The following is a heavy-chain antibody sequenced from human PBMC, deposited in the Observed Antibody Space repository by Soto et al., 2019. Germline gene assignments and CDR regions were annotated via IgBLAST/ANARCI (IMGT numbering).Heavy chain of an antibody. V-gene: IGHV3-43*01. D-gene: IGHD3-10*01. CDR3: AKDIRTRGYYGMDV. J-gene: IGHJ6*02. Sequence: GGSLRLSCAASGFNFEYYIMHWVRQAPGKGLEWVSLITWDASSTSYADSVKGRFTISRDNSKNSLYLQMNSLRDGDTALYYCAKDIRTRGYYGMDVWGQGTTVTVSS. CDR1: GFNFEYYI. CDR2: ITWDASST.